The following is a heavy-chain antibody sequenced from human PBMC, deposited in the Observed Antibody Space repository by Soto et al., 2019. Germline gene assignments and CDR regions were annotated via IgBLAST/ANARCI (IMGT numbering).Heavy chain of an antibody. J-gene: IGHJ4*02. Sequence: QALSLTCAVSGGPLRSGRQSWCRYRQPPGKGLEWIGYISHSRSTYYNPPHKSRVTISVDRSKDQFSLKLSSVTAADTAVYNCARGGLLPDYWGQGTLVTVSS. CDR1: GGPLRSGRQS. CDR3: ARGGLLPDY. D-gene: IGHD6-19*01. V-gene: IGHV4-30-2*01. CDR2: ISHSRST.